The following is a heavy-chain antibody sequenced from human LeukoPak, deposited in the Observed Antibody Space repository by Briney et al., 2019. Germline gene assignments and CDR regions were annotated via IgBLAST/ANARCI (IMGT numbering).Heavy chain of an antibody. CDR2: IYTSGST. CDR3: ARDREQWLVHGIIDY. V-gene: IGHV4-61*02. J-gene: IGHJ4*02. CDR1: GGSISSGSYY. D-gene: IGHD6-19*01. Sequence: SETLSLTCTVSGGSISSGSYYWSWIRQPAGKGLEWIGRIYTSGSTNYNPSLKSRVTISVDTSKNQFSLKLSSVTAADTAVYYCARDREQWLVHGIIDYWGQGTLVTVSS.